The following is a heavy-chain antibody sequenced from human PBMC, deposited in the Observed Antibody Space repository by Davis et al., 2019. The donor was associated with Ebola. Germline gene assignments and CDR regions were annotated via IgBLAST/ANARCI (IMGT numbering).Heavy chain of an antibody. CDR2: ISSSSSYL. V-gene: IGHV3-21*04. CDR1: GFTFSSYS. Sequence: GESLKISCAASGFTFSSYSMNWVRQAPGKGLEWVSSISSSSSYLYSADSLKGRFTISRDNARNSLYLHMNSLRAEDTAVYYCAREGRVEYYGMDVWGKGTTVTVSS. J-gene: IGHJ6*04. CDR3: AREGRVEYYGMDV.